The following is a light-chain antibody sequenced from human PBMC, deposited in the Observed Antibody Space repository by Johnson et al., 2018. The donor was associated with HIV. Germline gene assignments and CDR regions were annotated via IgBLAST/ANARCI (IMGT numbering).Light chain of an antibody. CDR1: SSTIGNNY. J-gene: IGLJ1*01. Sequence: HSVLTQPPSVSAAPGQKVAISCSGSSSTIGNNYVSWYQLLPGTPPKLLIYNNHERPSGIPDRFSGSKSGTSATLGITGLQTGDEADYYCGTWDDSLITGAVFGPGTKVTVL. CDR2: NNH. V-gene: IGLV1-51*01. CDR3: GTWDDSLITGAV.